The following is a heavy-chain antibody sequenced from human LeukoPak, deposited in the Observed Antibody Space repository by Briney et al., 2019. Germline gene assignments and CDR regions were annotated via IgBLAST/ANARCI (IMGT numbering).Heavy chain of an antibody. CDR3: ARDSSSWSHFDY. V-gene: IGHV3-48*03. CDR2: ISSSGSTI. D-gene: IGHD6-13*01. Sequence: GGSLRLSYAASGFTFSSYEMNWVRQAPGKGLEWVSYISSSGSTIYYADSVKGRFTISRDNAKNSLYLQMNSLRAEDTAVYYCARDSSSWSHFDYWGQGTLVTVSS. J-gene: IGHJ4*02. CDR1: GFTFSSYE.